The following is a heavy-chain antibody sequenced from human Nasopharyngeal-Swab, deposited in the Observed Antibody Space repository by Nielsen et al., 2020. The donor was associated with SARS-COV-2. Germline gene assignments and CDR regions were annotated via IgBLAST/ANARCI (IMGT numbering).Heavy chain of an antibody. CDR3: ARLEWEPQY. V-gene: IGHV1-2*06. J-gene: IGHJ4*02. Sequence: WVRPAPGQGLEWMGRINPNSGGTNYAQKFQGRVTMTRDTSISTAYMELSRLRSDDTAVYYCARLEWEPQYWGQGTLVTVSS. CDR2: INPNSGGT. D-gene: IGHD1-26*01.